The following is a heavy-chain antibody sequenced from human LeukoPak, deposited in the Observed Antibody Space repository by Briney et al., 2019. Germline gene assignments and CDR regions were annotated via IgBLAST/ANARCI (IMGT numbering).Heavy chain of an antibody. CDR3: ARRTSGAFAI. Sequence: PGGSLRLSCAASGFPFSDHEMNWVRQAPGKGLEWVSYISSSGSDKYYPDSVKGRFTISRDNAKNSLYLQMNSLRAEDTAVYYCARRTSGAFAIWGQGTKVTVCS. CDR2: ISSSGSDK. V-gene: IGHV3-48*03. J-gene: IGHJ3*02. CDR1: GFPFSDHE.